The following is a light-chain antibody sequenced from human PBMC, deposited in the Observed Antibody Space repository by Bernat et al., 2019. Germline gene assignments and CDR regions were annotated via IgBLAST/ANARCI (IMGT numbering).Light chain of an antibody. Sequence: DIQLTQSPSFLSASVGDRVTITCRASQVIGTYVAWYQQKPGKAPNLLIYGASTLQYGVPSWFSGSGIGTEFTLTISSLQPDDSASYYCQQLNSFPITFGQGTRLEIK. CDR1: QVIGTY. CDR3: QQLNSFPIT. CDR2: GAS. J-gene: IGKJ5*01. V-gene: IGKV1-9*01.